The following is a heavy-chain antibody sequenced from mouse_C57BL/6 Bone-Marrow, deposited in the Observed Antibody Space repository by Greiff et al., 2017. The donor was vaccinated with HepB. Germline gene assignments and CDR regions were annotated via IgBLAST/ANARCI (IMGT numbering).Heavy chain of an antibody. J-gene: IGHJ2*01. D-gene: IGHD1-1*01. Sequence: VHVKQSGPELVKPGASVKISCKASGYSFTGYYMNWVKQSPEKSLEWIGEINPSTGGTTYNQKFKAKATLTVDKSSSTAYMQLKSLTSEDSAVYYCARSHYYYGRNYWGQGTTLTVSS. CDR2: INPSTGGT. CDR1: GYSFTGYY. V-gene: IGHV1-42*01. CDR3: ARSHYYYGRNY.